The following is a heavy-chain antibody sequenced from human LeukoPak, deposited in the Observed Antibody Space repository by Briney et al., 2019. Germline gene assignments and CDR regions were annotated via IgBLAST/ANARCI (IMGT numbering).Heavy chain of an antibody. CDR1: GFTFSDYD. D-gene: IGHD6-19*01. J-gene: IGHJ4*02. V-gene: IGHV3-21*01. Sequence: GGSRRLSCAASGFTFSDYDMNWVRQAPGKGLEWVSSITTTSSYMYYAGSVKGRFTISRDNAKDSLYLQMNSLRAEDTAVYYCARDVGPSIAVAGSDHWGQGTRVTVSS. CDR2: ITTTSSYM. CDR3: ARDVGPSIAVAGSDH.